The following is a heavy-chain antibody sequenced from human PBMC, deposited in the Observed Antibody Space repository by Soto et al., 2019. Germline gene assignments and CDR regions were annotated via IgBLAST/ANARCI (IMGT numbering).Heavy chain of an antibody. D-gene: IGHD2-15*01. CDR2: IKQDGSEK. CDR3: ARVYRPFSGYCSGGSCPYYYYYGMDV. CDR1: GFTFSSYW. V-gene: IGHV3-7*01. Sequence: GGSLRLSCAASGFTFSSYWMSWVRQAPGKGLEWVANIKQDGSEKYYVDSVKGRFTISGDNAKNSLYLQMNSLRAEDTAVYYCARVYRPFSGYCSGGSCPYYYYYGMDVWGQGTTVTVSS. J-gene: IGHJ6*02.